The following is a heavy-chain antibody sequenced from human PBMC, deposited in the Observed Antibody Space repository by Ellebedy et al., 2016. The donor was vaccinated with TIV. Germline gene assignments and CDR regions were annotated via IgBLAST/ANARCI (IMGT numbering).Heavy chain of an antibody. D-gene: IGHD3-9*01. V-gene: IGHV1-24*01. Sequence: AASVKVSCKVSGYTLTELSMHWVRQAPGKGLEWMGAFDTEDGQTIYAQTFQGRVTMSEDTSTDTAYTEVRSLRSEDPSVYYSATLGLTDYDAFDVWGQGTMVTVSS. CDR2: FDTEDGQT. CDR1: GYTLTELS. J-gene: IGHJ3*01. CDR3: ATLGLTDYDAFDV.